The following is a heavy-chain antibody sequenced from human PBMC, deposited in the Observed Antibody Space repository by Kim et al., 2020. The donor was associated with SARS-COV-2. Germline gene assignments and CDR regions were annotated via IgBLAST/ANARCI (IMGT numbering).Heavy chain of an antibody. V-gene: IGHV3-30-3*01. CDR1: GFTFSSYA. J-gene: IGHJ6*02. CDR2: ISYDGSNK. CDR3: ARDGGDTTTHGPHARIYYYYGMDV. D-gene: IGHD2-21*01. Sequence: GGSLRLSCAASGFTFSSYAMHWVRQAPGKGLEWVAVISYDGSNKYYADSVKGRFTISRDNSKNTLYLQMNSLRAEDTAVYYCARDGGDTTTHGPHARIYYYYGMDVWGQGTTVTVSS.